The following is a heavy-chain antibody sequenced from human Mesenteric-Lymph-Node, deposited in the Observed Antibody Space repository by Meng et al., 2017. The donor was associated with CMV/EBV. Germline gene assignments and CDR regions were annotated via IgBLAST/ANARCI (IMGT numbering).Heavy chain of an antibody. CDR2: RT. CDR3: ARGSLISVGYQLLFDY. Sequence: LRLSFAASRLTFNDYVLTWVRQLPGKGLEWVSSRTYADSMKGRFSISNDNAKNSLYLQMNSLRAEDTAVYYCARGSLISVGYQLLFDYWGQGTLVTVSS. CDR1: RLTFNDYV. V-gene: IGHV3-20*03. D-gene: IGHD2-2*01. J-gene: IGHJ4*02.